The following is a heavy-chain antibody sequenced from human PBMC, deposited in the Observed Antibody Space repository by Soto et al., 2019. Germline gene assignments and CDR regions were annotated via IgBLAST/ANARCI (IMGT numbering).Heavy chain of an antibody. D-gene: IGHD3-22*01. V-gene: IGHV3-53*01. J-gene: IGHJ5*02. CDR2: IYSGGST. CDR3: ARVYYDSSGYWSRFDP. Sequence: GGSLRLSCAASGFTVSSNYMSWVRQAPGKGLEWVSVIYSGGSTYYADSVKGRFTISRDNSKNTLYLQMNSLRAEDTAVYYCARVYYDSSGYWSRFDPWGQGTLVTVSS. CDR1: GFTVSSNY.